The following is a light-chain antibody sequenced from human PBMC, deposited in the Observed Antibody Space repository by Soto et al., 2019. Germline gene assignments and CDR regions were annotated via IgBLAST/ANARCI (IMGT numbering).Light chain of an antibody. J-gene: IGKJ1*01. Sequence: EIVMTQSPATLSVSPGGRATLSCRASQSISDTLAWYQQKPGQAPRLLIHGASTRATSFPARFSGSGSGTDFTLTISSLQSEDFAVYYCQQYNNWPSWTFGQGTKVDIK. CDR3: QQYNNWPSWT. V-gene: IGKV3-15*01. CDR1: QSISDT. CDR2: GAS.